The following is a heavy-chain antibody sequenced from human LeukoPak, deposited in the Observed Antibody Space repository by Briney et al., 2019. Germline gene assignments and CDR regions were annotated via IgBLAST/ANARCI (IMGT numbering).Heavy chain of an antibody. CDR2: IYYSGST. J-gene: IGHJ4*02. Sequence: PSQTLSLTCTVSGGSISSYYWSWIRQPPGKGLEWIGYIYYSGSTNYNPSLKSRVTISVDTSKNQFSLKLSSVTAADTAVYYCARGGARGPIAAAGTALRYWGQGTLVTVSS. D-gene: IGHD6-13*01. V-gene: IGHV4-59*01. CDR1: GGSISSYY. CDR3: ARGGARGPIAAAGTALRY.